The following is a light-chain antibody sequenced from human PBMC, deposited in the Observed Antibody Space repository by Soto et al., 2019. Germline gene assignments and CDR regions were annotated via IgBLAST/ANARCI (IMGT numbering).Light chain of an antibody. Sequence: DIVLTQSPGTLSLSPGERATLSCRASQSVPNNYLAWYQQKPGQAPSLLIYEASTRATSIPDRFNGSGFGADFTLTISRLEPEDFAMYYCQHYGSSPVSFGGATNVEVK. CDR2: EAS. V-gene: IGKV3-20*01. CDR3: QHYGSSPVS. CDR1: QSVPNNY. J-gene: IGKJ4*01.